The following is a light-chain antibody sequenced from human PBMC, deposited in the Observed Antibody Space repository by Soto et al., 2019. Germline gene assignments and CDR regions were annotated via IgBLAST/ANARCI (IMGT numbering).Light chain of an antibody. CDR3: QQYYSTPQLT. J-gene: IGKJ4*01. Sequence: DIVMTQSPDSLAVSLGERATINCQSSQSVLNSSNNKNYLAWYQQKPGQPPHLLIYWASTRESGVPDRFSGSGSGTDFSLTISSLQAEDVAVYYCQQYYSTPQLTFGGGTKVDIK. V-gene: IGKV4-1*01. CDR1: QSVLNSSNNKNY. CDR2: WAS.